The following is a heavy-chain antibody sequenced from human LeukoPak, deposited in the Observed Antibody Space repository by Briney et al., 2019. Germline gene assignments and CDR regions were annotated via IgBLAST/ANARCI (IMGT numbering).Heavy chain of an antibody. J-gene: IGHJ4*02. V-gene: IGHV4-39*02. CDR3: ARDDVYFDY. CDR2: IYYSGST. CDR1: GGSIGSSSYY. Sequence: SETLSLTCTVSGGSIGSSSYYWGWIRQPPGTGLEWIGSIYYSGSTYYNPSLKSRVTISVDTSKNQFSLKLSSVTAADTAVYYCARDDVYFDYWGQGTLVTVSS.